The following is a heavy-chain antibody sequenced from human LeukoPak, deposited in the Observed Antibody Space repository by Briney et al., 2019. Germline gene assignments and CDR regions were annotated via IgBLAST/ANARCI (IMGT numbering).Heavy chain of an antibody. CDR1: GYTFTSYY. V-gene: IGHV1-46*01. CDR3: ARVGYSGYGFDY. D-gene: IGHD5-12*01. J-gene: IGHJ4*02. Sequence: ASVKVSCKASGYTFTSYYMHWVRQAPGQGLEWMGIINPSGGSASYAQKFQGRVTMTRDTSTSTVYMELSSLRSEDTAVYYCARVGYSGYGFDYWGQGTLVTVSS. CDR2: INPSGGSA.